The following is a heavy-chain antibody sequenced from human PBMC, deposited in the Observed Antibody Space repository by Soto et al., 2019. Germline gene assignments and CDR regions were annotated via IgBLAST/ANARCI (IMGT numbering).Heavy chain of an antibody. Sequence: LRLSCAASGFTFSSYGMHWVRQAPGKGLEWVAVISYDGSNKYYADSVKGRFTISRDNSKNTLYLQMSSLRAEDTAVYYCVKDGSSGWPYYYGVDVWGQGTTVTVSS. D-gene: IGHD6-19*01. J-gene: IGHJ6*02. V-gene: IGHV3-30*18. CDR3: VKDGSSGWPYYYGVDV. CDR1: GFTFSSYG. CDR2: ISYDGSNK.